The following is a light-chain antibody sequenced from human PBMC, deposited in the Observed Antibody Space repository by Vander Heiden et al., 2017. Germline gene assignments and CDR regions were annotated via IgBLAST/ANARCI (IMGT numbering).Light chain of an antibody. CDR2: DDS. V-gene: IGLV3-21*02. J-gene: IGLJ1*01. CDR1: NIGSKS. CDR3: QVWDSSSDHRYV. Sequence: SYVLTQPPSVSVAPGQTARITCGGNNIGSKSVHWYQQKPGQAPVLFVYDDSYRPSGIPERFSGSNSGNTATLTISRVESGDEADYYCQVWDSSSDHRYVFGTGTKVTVL.